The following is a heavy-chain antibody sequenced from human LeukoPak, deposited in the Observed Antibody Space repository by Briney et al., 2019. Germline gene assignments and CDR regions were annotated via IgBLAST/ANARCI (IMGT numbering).Heavy chain of an antibody. CDR1: GFTFNNYA. CDR2: ISFDGSNK. J-gene: IGHJ6*04. Sequence: GGSLRLSCAASGFTFNNYALHWVRQAPGKGLEWVAVISFDGSNKYYADSVKGRFTISRDNAKNSLYLQMNSLRAEDTAVYYCAELGITMIGGVWGKGTTVTISS. V-gene: IGHV3-30*04. CDR3: AELGITMIGGV. D-gene: IGHD3-10*02.